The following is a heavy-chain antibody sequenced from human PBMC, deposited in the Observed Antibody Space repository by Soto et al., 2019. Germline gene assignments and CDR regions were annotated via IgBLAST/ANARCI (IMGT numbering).Heavy chain of an antibody. V-gene: IGHV3-30*04. D-gene: IGHD6-19*01. CDR3: GRDMYSSYYFVEWCEP. J-gene: IGHJ5*02. CDR1: GFSFSSYA. Sequence: QVRLVESGGGVVQPGRSLRLSCTASGFSFSSYAMYWFRQPPGKGLEWVAAISKDGMNKNYADSVRGRVTVSRDNANYSLDLQRNSLRGADMAMYSCGRDMYSSYYFVEWCEPWGQGPLVTVSS. CDR2: ISKDGMNK.